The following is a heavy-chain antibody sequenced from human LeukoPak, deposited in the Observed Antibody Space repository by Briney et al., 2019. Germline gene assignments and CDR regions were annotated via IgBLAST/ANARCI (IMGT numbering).Heavy chain of an antibody. Sequence: GASVKVSCKASGYTFTSYDINWVRQATGQGLEWMGWMNPNSGNTGYAQKFQGRVTITGNTSISTAYMELSSLRSEDTAVYYCARVRITMVRGVFYYYYYYMDVWGKGTTVTVSS. J-gene: IGHJ6*03. CDR2: MNPNSGNT. V-gene: IGHV1-8*03. CDR3: ARVRITMVRGVFYYYYYYMDV. D-gene: IGHD3-10*01. CDR1: GYTFTSYD.